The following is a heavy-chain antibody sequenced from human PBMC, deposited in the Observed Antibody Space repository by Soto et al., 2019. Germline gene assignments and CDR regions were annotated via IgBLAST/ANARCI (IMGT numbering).Heavy chain of an antibody. CDR1: GGSISSYY. J-gene: IGHJ6*03. CDR2: IYYSGST. V-gene: IGHV4-59*01. D-gene: IGHD4-17*01. Sequence: SETLSLTCTVSGGSISSYYWSWIRQPPGKGLEWIGYIYYSGSTNYNPSLKSRVTISVDTSKNQFSLKLSSVTAADTAVYYCARRYYGDPGYYYYYYMDVWGKGTTVTVSS. CDR3: ARRYYGDPGYYYYYYMDV.